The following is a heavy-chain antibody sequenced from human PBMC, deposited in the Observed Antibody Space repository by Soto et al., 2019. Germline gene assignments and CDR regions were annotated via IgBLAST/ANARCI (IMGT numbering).Heavy chain of an antibody. J-gene: IGHJ5*02. CDR1: GGTFSSYA. D-gene: IGHD3-22*01. CDR2: IIPIFGTA. V-gene: IGHV1-69*06. CDR3: ARGTHDYYDSSGYTYNWFDP. Sequence: GASVKVSCKASGGTFSSYAISWVRQAPGQGLEWMGGIIPIFGTANYAQKFQGRVTITADKSTSTAYMELSSLRSEDTAVYYCARGTHDYYDSSGYTYNWFDPWGQGTLVT.